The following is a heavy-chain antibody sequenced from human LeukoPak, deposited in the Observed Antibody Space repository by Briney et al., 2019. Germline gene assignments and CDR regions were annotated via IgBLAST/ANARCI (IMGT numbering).Heavy chain of an antibody. D-gene: IGHD3-10*01. V-gene: IGHV3-23*01. CDR1: GLTFRTYA. J-gene: IGHJ4*02. CDR2: ISDSGGYT. Sequence: PGGSLRLSCAASGLTFRTYAMSWVRQAPGKGLEWVSSISDSGGYTFYADSVKGRFTISRDDSKNTLYLQMNSLKTEDTAVYYCTTDLLSGILWFGLDYWGQGTLVTVSS. CDR3: TTDLLSGILWFGLDY.